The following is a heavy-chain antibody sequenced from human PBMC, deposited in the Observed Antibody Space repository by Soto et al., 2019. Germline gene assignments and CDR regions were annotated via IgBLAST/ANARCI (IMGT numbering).Heavy chain of an antibody. Sequence: EVQLVESGGGLVQPGGSLKLSCAASGFTFSGSAMHWVRQASGKGLEWVGRIRSKANSYATAYAASVKGRFTISRDDSXXTADLQMNSLKTEDTAVYYCTRHPRIAVDGGWFDPWGQGTLVTVSS. D-gene: IGHD6-19*01. CDR2: IRSKANSYAT. CDR3: TRHPRIAVDGGWFDP. V-gene: IGHV3-73*02. J-gene: IGHJ5*02. CDR1: GFTFSGSA.